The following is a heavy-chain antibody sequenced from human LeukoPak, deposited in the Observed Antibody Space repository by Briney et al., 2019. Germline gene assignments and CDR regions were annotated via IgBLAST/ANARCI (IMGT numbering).Heavy chain of an antibody. CDR1: GYTFTGYY. J-gene: IGHJ4*02. V-gene: IGHV1-2*02. Sequence: ASVRVSCKASGYTFTGYYMHWVRQAPGQGLEWMGWINPNSGGTNYAQKFQGRVTMTRDTSISTAYMELSRLRSDDTAVYYCARVGPYYGDYFFDYWGQGTLVTVSS. CDR3: ARVGPYYGDYFFDY. CDR2: INPNSGGT. D-gene: IGHD4-17*01.